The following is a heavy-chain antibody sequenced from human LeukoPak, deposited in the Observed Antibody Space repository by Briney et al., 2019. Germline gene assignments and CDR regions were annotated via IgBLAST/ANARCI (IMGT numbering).Heavy chain of an antibody. CDR3: ASVPGSDYGDYYFPAYFDY. Sequence: MTSETLSLTCTVSGGSISSGGYYWSWIRQHPGKGLEWIRHIYYSGSTYYNPSLKSRVTISVDTSKNQFSLKLSSVTAADTAVYYCASVPGSDYGDYYFPAYFDYWGQGTLVTVSS. CDR2: IYYSGST. J-gene: IGHJ4*02. D-gene: IGHD4-17*01. V-gene: IGHV4-31*03. CDR1: GGSISSGGYY.